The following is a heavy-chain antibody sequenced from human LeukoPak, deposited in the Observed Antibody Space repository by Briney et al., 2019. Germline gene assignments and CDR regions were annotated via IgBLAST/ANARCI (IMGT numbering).Heavy chain of an antibody. V-gene: IGHV5-51*01. CDR3: ARLDDSNGYYDGWFDP. Sequence: GESLKISCKVSGYSFTSYCIDWVRQMPGKGLEWMGIIYPGDSGPTYSPSFQGQVTISVDKSINTAYLQWSSLQASDTAMFYCARLDDSNGYYDGWFDPWGQGTLVTVSS. D-gene: IGHD3-22*01. CDR2: IYPGDSGP. J-gene: IGHJ5*02. CDR1: GYSFTSYC.